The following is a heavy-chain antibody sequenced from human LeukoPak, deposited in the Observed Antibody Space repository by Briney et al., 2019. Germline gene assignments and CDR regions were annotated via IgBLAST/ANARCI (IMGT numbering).Heavy chain of an antibody. J-gene: IGHJ4*02. CDR1: GFTFSSYA. Sequence: GGSLRLSGAASGFTFSSYAMSWVRQAPGKGLEWVSVISGSGSSTYYADSVKGRFTISRDNSKNTLYLQMNSLRAEDTAVYYCAKVRYDSSGYQSPYFDYWGQGTLVTVSS. CDR2: ISGSGSST. CDR3: AKVRYDSSGYQSPYFDY. D-gene: IGHD3-22*01. V-gene: IGHV3-23*01.